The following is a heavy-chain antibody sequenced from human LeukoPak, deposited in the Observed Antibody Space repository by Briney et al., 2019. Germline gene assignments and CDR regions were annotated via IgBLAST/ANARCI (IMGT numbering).Heavy chain of an antibody. CDR3: ARVRDGYNDAFDI. V-gene: IGHV1-46*01. CDR2: FNPSGGST. CDR1: GGTFSSYA. D-gene: IGHD5-24*01. J-gene: IGHJ3*02. Sequence: ASVKVSCKASGGTFSSYAISWVRQAPGQGLEWVGVFNPSGGSTSYAQKFQGRVTMTRDTSTSTVYMELSSLRSEDTAVYFCARVRDGYNDAFDIWGQGTMVTVS.